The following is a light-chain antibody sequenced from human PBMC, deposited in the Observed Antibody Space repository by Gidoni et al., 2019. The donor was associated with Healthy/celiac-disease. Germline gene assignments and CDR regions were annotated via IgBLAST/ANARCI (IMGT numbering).Light chain of an antibody. CDR3: QQYGSAPT. CDR1: QSVSSSY. J-gene: IGKJ4*01. V-gene: IGKV3-20*01. CDR2: GAS. Sequence: VLPQSPGTLSLSPGERATLSYRASQSVSSSYLAWYQQKPGQAPRLLIYGASSRATGIPDRCSGSGSGTDFTLTISRLEPEDFAVYYCQQYGSAPTFGGXTKVEIK.